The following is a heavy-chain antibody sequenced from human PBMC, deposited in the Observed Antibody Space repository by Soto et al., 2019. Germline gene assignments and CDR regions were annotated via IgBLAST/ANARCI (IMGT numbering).Heavy chain of an antibody. V-gene: IGHV3-66*01. CDR1: GFTVGGNY. Sequence: GGSLRLSCAASGFTVGGNYMSWVRQAPGKGLEWVSVIYISGSIYYAESVKGRFTISRDNSKNTLYLQMNSLRVEDTAVYYCARGEGTFDYWGQGTLVTVSS. CDR2: IYISGSI. D-gene: IGHD1-26*01. CDR3: ARGEGTFDY. J-gene: IGHJ4*02.